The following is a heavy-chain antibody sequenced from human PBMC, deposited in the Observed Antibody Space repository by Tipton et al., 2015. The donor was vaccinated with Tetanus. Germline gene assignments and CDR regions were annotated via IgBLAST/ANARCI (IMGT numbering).Heavy chain of an antibody. D-gene: IGHD3-9*01. CDR1: GGSISSSYW. J-gene: IGHJ5*02. V-gene: IGHV4-4*02. CDR2: ISHTGST. CDR3: ARGGGTYHDILTGYMNWFDP. Sequence: TLSLTCAVSGGSISSSYWWSWVRQPPGKGLEWIGEISHTGSTNYNPSLRSRLTLSVDKAKKEFSLRLSAVTAADTAVYHCARGGGTYHDILTGYMNWFDPWGQGTPVTVS.